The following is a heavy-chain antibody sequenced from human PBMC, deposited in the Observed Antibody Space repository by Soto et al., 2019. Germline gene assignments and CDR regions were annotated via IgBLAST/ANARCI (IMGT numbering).Heavy chain of an antibody. D-gene: IGHD3-3*01. Sequence: GASVKVSCKASGNTFTSYGISWVRLAPGQGLEWMGWISAYNGNTNYAQKLQGRVTMTTDTSTSTAYMELRSLRSDDTAVYYCARVDDFWGGYYFDYWGQGTLVTVSS. CDR3: ARVDDFWGGYYFDY. CDR2: ISAYNGNT. J-gene: IGHJ4*02. CDR1: GNTFTSYG. V-gene: IGHV1-18*01.